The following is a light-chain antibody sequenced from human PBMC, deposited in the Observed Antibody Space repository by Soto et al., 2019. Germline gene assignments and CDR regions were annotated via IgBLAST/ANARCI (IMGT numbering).Light chain of an antibody. J-gene: IGKJ5*01. Sequence: EIVMTQSPATLSVSPGGRATLSCRASQSVSSNLAWYQQKPGQAPRLLIYGASTRATGIPARFSGSGSGTEFTLTISRLQSEDFAVYYCQQYNNWPITFGQGTRLEIK. CDR3: QQYNNWPIT. V-gene: IGKV3-15*01. CDR2: GAS. CDR1: QSVSSN.